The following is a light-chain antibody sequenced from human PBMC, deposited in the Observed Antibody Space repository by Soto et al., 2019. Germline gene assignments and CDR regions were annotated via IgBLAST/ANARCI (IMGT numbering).Light chain of an antibody. CDR1: QTIHTN. V-gene: IGKV3-15*01. CDR3: QQYNNWPPWT. J-gene: IGKJ1*01. CDR2: GAS. Sequence: ETVMTQSPATLSVSPGDRVTLSCRASQTIHTNLAWFQQKPGQAPKLLIYGASTRDTGVPARFTGSGSGTEFTLTISSLQSEDFAVYFCQQYNNWPPWTFCQGTKVEI.